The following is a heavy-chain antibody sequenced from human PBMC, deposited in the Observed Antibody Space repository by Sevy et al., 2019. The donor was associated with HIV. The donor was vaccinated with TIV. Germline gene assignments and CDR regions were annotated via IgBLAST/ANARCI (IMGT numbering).Heavy chain of an antibody. J-gene: IGHJ4*02. D-gene: IGHD3-3*01. CDR2: ISSSSSYI. CDR1: GFTFSSYS. V-gene: IGHV3-21*01. CDR3: ARSPLNFWSGYGTFDY. Sequence: GGSLRLSCAASGFTFSSYSMNWVRQAPGKGLEWVSSISSSSSYIYYADSVKGRFTISRDNAKNSPYLQMNSLRAEDTAVYYCARSPLNFWSGYGTFDYWGQGTLVTVSS.